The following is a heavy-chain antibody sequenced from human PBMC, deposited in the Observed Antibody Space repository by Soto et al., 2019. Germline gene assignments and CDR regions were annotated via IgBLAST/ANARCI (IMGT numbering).Heavy chain of an antibody. CDR2: ISQSGFT. V-gene: IGHV4-34*01. Sequence: QVQLQQRGAGLLRPSETLSLTCAVSTESLRGYYWTWIRQSPGKGLEWIGEISQSGFTNYNPSLESRGTQSEDTSKSEFSLHLTSMTAADTALYYCARGLFSSGWYSYFDPWGQGTPVTVSS. CDR3: ARGLFSSGWYSYFDP. CDR1: TESLRGYY. J-gene: IGHJ5*02. D-gene: IGHD6-19*01.